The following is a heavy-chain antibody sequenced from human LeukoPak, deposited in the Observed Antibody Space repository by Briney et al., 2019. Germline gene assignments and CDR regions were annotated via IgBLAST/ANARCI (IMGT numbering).Heavy chain of an antibody. CDR1: GFTFSDYY. D-gene: IGHD3-22*01. J-gene: IGHJ4*02. CDR2: ISSSGSTI. CDR3: ARYYYDSSGYYYSDY. Sequence: GGSLRLSCAASGFTFSDYYMSWIRQAPGKGLEGVSYISSSGSTIYYADSLKGRFTISRDNAKNSLSLQMNSLRAEDTAVYYCARYYYDSSGYYYSDYWGQGTLVTVSS. V-gene: IGHV3-11*04.